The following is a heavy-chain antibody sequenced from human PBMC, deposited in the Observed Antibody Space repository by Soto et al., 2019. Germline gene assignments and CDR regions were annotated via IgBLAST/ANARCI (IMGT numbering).Heavy chain of an antibody. J-gene: IGHJ6*02. V-gene: IGHV4-34*01. CDR2: INHSGST. CDR3: ARARKKIVVVVAATREDYYYGMDV. D-gene: IGHD2-15*01. Sequence: SETLSLTCAVYGGSFSGYYWSWIRQPPGKGLEWIGEINHSGSTNYTPSLKSRVTISVDTSKNQFSLKLSSVTAADTAVYYCARARKKIVVVVAATREDYYYGMDVWGQGTTVTVSS. CDR1: GGSFSGYY.